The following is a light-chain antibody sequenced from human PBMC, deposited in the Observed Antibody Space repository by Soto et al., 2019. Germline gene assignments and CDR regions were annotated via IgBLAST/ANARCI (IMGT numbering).Light chain of an antibody. CDR2: EVS. V-gene: IGLV2-14*01. CDR3: SSYTSSSTLV. J-gene: IGLJ1*01. Sequence: SGLTHPASVSGSPGQSITSSCTGTSSDVGGYNYVSWYQQHPGKAPKLMIYEVSNRPSGVSNRFSGSKSGNTASLTISGLQAEDEADYYCSSYTSSSTLVFGTGTKVTVL. CDR1: SSDVGGYNY.